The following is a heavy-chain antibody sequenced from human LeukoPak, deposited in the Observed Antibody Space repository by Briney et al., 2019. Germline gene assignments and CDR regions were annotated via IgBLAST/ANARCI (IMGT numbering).Heavy chain of an antibody. J-gene: IGHJ3*02. D-gene: IGHD2-21*02. V-gene: IGHV4-34*01. Sequence: PSETLSLTCAVYGGSFSGYYWSWNRQPPGKGLEWIGEINHSGSTNYNPSLKSRVTISVDTSKNQFSLKLSSVTAADTAVYYCARDHIVVVTASPLGAFDIWGQGTMVTVSS. CDR2: INHSGST. CDR3: ARDHIVVVTASPLGAFDI. CDR1: GGSFSGYY.